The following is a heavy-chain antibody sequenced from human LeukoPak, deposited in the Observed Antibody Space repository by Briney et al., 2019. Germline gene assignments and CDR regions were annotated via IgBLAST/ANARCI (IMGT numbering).Heavy chain of an antibody. D-gene: IGHD1-14*01. CDR3: TRDRSRAEDD. Sequence: PGGALRPSCAASGFTFSGHWMSWVRQAPGKGLEWVANINQGGSDKYYVDSVKGRFTISRDNANNLLYLQISSLRGEDTAVYYCTRDRSRAEDDWGQGPLVTVSS. V-gene: IGHV3-7*01. CDR1: GFTFSGHW. J-gene: IGHJ4*02. CDR2: INQGGSDK.